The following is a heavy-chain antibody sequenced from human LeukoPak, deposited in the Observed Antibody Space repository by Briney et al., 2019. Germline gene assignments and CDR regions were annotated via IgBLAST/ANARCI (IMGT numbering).Heavy chain of an antibody. V-gene: IGHV3-33*01. J-gene: IGHJ6*02. Sequence: GGSLRLSCAASGFTFSSYGMHWVRQAPGKGLEWVAVIWYDGSNKYYADSVKGRFTISRGNSKNTLYLQMNSLRAEDTAVYYCARDSGSYRYYFYGMDVWGQGTTVTVSS. CDR3: ARDSGSYRYYFYGMDV. CDR2: IWYDGSNK. D-gene: IGHD1-26*01. CDR1: GFTFSSYG.